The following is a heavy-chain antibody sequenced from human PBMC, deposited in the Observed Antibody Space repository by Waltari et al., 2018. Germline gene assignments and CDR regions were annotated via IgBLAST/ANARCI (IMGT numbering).Heavy chain of an antibody. J-gene: IGHJ6*03. D-gene: IGHD3-16*02. CDR3: ARSAGSYRYYYMDV. CDR1: GGSISSYY. CDR2: IYYSGST. V-gene: IGHV4-59*01. Sequence: QVQLQESGPGLVKPSETLSLTCTVSGGSISSYYWSWIRQPPGKGLEWIGYIYYSGSTNYHPPLKSRVTISVDTSKNQFSLKLSSVTGAGTAVYYCARSAGSYRYYYMDVWGKGTTVTVSS.